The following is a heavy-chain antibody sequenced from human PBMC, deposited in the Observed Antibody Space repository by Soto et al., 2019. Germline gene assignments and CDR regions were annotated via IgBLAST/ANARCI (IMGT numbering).Heavy chain of an antibody. Sequence: GGSLRLSCAASGFTFSSYSMNWVRQAPGKGLEWVSSISSSSSYIYCADSVKGRFTISRDNTKNSLYLQMNSLRAEDTAVYYCARDHRRYSSSHYYYYGMDVWGQGTTVTVSS. CDR2: ISSSSSYI. V-gene: IGHV3-21*01. CDR3: ARDHRRYSSSHYYYYGMDV. CDR1: GFTFSSYS. D-gene: IGHD6-13*01. J-gene: IGHJ6*02.